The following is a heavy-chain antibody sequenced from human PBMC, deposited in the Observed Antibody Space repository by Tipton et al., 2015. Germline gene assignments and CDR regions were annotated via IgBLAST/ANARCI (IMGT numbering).Heavy chain of an antibody. J-gene: IGHJ6*02. Sequence: TLSLTCTVSGGSFSDYYWSWIRQSPGEGLGWIGYIYYSGSTNYNPSLKSRVTISLDTSKNQVSLKLSSVTAADTAVYYCASGHGDYVNGMDVWGQGTTVTVSS. CDR1: GGSFSDYY. V-gene: IGHV4-59*07. D-gene: IGHD4-17*01. CDR2: IYYSGST. CDR3: ASGHGDYVNGMDV.